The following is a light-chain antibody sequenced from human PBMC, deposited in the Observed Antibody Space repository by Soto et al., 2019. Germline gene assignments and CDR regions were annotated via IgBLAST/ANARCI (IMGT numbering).Light chain of an antibody. J-gene: IGLJ3*02. CDR1: SSDVGGYKF. CDR2: EVS. Sequence: QSALTQPASVSGSPGQSITLSCTGTSSDVGGYKFVSWYQQHPGKAPKLMIYEVSHRPSGVSNRFSGSKSGNTASLTISGLQAEDEADYYCSSYTTSSTRVFGGGTKVTVL. V-gene: IGLV2-14*01. CDR3: SSYTTSSTRV.